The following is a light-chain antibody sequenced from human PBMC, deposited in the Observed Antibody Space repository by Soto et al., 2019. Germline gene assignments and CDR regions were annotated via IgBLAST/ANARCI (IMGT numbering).Light chain of an antibody. CDR3: CSYAGSYV. V-gene: IGLV2-11*01. CDR2: DVS. J-gene: IGLJ1*01. Sequence: QAVLTQPRSVFGAPGLSVTISCTGTSSDVGGYNYVAWYEQHPGKAPKLMIYDVSKRPSGVPDRFSGSKSGNAASLTISGLQAEDEADYYCCSYAGSYVFGTGTKVTVL. CDR1: SSDVGGYNY.